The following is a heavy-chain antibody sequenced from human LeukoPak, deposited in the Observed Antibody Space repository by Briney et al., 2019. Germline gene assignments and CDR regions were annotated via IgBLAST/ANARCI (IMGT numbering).Heavy chain of an antibody. CDR3: ARYDFWSGYSENYFDY. J-gene: IGHJ4*02. V-gene: IGHV1-18*01. CDR1: GYTFTSYG. D-gene: IGHD3-3*01. Sequence: ASVKVSCKASGYTFTSYGISWVRQAPGQGLEWMGWISVYNGNTNYAQTLQGRVTMTTGTSTSTAYMELRSLRSDDTAVYYCARYDFWSGYSENYFDYWGQGTLVTVSS. CDR2: ISVYNGNT.